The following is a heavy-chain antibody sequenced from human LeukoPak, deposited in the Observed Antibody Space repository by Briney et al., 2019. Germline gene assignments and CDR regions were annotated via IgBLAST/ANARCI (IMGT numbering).Heavy chain of an antibody. V-gene: IGHV4-61*02. CDR3: ARGGGATRIDY. CDR2: IYTSGST. Sequence: PSQTLSLTCSVSGDSIRGGTYYWSWIRQPAGKGLEWIGRIYTSGSTSYNPSLKSRVTISLDTSKNQFSLKLTSVTAADTAVYYCARGGGATRIDYWGQGTLVTVSS. CDR1: GDSIRGGTYY. J-gene: IGHJ4*02. D-gene: IGHD5-12*01.